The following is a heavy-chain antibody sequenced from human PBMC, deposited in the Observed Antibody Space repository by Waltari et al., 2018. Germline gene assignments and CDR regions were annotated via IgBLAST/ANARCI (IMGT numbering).Heavy chain of an antibody. V-gene: IGHV3-23*01. Sequence: EVQLLESGGGLVQPGGSLRPSCAVSGFTLSNYAINWVRQAPGEGVEWVSSIRGDATYYADSVKGRFTIARDKSKNTVSLQMNSLRAEDTALYYCARGAERHDYWGQGTLVTVSS. D-gene: IGHD6-25*01. J-gene: IGHJ4*02. CDR3: ARGAERHDY. CDR2: SIRGDAT. CDR1: GFTLSNYA.